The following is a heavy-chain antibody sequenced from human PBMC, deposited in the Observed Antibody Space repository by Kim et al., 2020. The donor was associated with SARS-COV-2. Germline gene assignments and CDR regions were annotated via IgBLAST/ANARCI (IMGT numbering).Heavy chain of an antibody. CDR3: ATLSGWSASTMIVVVNYGVDG. Sequence: SETLSLTCTVSGGSISGSSYYWNWIRQPPGKGLEWIGSIYYSGSTYYNPSLKSRVTISVDTSKNQFSLKLSSVTAADTAVYYCATLSGWSASTMIVVVNYGVDGWGQGTTVTVSS. J-gene: IGHJ6*02. V-gene: IGHV4-39*01. D-gene: IGHD3-22*01. CDR1: GGSISGSSYY. CDR2: IYYSGST.